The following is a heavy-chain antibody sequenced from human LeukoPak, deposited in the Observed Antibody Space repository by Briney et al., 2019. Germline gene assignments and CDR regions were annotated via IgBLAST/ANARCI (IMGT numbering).Heavy chain of an antibody. V-gene: IGHV1-2*02. CDR2: INPNSGGT. CDR1: GYTFTGYY. Sequence: ASVKVSCKASGYTFTGYYMHWVRQAPGQGLEWMGWINPNSGGTNYAQKFQGRVTMTRDTSISTAYMELRRLRSDGTAVYYCARGGASMITFGGLHRPSWFDPWGQGTLVTVSS. D-gene: IGHD3-16*01. J-gene: IGHJ5*02. CDR3: ARGGASMITFGGLHRPSWFDP.